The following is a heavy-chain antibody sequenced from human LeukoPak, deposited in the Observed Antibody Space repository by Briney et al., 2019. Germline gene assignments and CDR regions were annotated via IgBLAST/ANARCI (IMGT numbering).Heavy chain of an antibody. D-gene: IGHD3-22*01. J-gene: IGHJ4*02. CDR3: ARDRLSSGYDY. V-gene: IGHV4-59*01. CDR1: GGSISSYY. CDR2: IYYSGST. Sequence: SETLSLTCTVSGGSISSYYWNWIRQPPGKGREWIGYIYYSGSTNYSPSLKSRVTISVDTSKNQFSLKLSSVTAADTAVYYCARDRLSSGYDYWGQGTLVTVSS.